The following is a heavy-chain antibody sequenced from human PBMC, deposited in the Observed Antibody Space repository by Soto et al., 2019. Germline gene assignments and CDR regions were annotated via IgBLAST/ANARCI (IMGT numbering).Heavy chain of an antibody. D-gene: IGHD3-16*02. V-gene: IGHV3-23*01. CDR3: AKDREEGGRRFMITFGGVIPYYGMDV. J-gene: IGHJ6*02. CDR1: GFTFSSYA. Sequence: PGGSLRLSCAASGFTFSSYAMSWVRQAPGKGLEWVSAISGSGGSTYYADSVKGRFTISRDNSKNTLYLQMNSLRAEDTAVYYCAKDREEGGRRFMITFGGVIPYYGMDVWGQGTTVTVSS. CDR2: ISGSGGST.